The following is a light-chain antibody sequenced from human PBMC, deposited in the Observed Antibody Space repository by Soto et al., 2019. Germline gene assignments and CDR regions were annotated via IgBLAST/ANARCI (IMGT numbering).Light chain of an antibody. Sequence: QLVLTQSPSASASLGASVKLTCTLSSGHSSYAIAWHQQQPEKGPRYLMQLSSDGSHSKGDGIPDRFSGSSSGAERYLTISSLQAEDEADYYCQTWDIGARVVFGGGTKLTVL. CDR2: LSSDGSH. CDR3: QTWDIGARVV. V-gene: IGLV4-69*01. CDR1: SGHSSYA. J-gene: IGLJ2*01.